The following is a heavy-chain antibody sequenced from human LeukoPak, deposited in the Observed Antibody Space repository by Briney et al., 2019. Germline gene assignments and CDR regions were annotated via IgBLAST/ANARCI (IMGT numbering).Heavy chain of an antibody. J-gene: IGHJ6*02. CDR1: GYTFTSNA. Sequence: ASVKVSCKASGYTFTSNAINWVRQAPRQGLEWMGWIGTNTGNPTYAQGFTGRFVFSLDTSVNTAFLQISSLKAEDTAIYYCARTGIVGSTNYGMDVWGQGTTITVSS. V-gene: IGHV7-4-1*02. CDR2: IGTNTGNP. D-gene: IGHD1-26*01. CDR3: ARTGIVGSTNYGMDV.